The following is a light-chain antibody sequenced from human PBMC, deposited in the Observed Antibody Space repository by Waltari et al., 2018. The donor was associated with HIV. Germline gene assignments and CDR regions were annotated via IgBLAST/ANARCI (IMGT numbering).Light chain of an antibody. CDR2: GGS. CDR3: QQYCTSPPFT. V-gene: IGKV3-20*01. J-gene: IGKJ3*01. CDR1: QSVNTNH. Sequence: IVLPHSPGTLSVSPGECATLSCRASQSVNTNHLARDQQKPGQAPRHLISGGSSRATGIPDRFSGSGSGTDFTLTISRLEPEDVAVYFCQQYCTSPPFTFGPGTKVDI.